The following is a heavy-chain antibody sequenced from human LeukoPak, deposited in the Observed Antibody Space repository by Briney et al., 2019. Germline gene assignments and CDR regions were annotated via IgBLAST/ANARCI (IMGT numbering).Heavy chain of an antibody. CDR3: ARTTVTTRGYYYYYMDV. Sequence: PSETLSLTCTVSGGSISSGSYYWSWIRQPAGKGLEWIGRIYTSGSTNYNPSLKSRVTISVDTSKNQFSLKLSSVTAADTAVYYCARTTVTTRGYYYYYMDVWGKGTTVTISS. D-gene: IGHD4-17*01. CDR2: IYTSGST. V-gene: IGHV4-61*02. CDR1: GGSISSGSYY. J-gene: IGHJ6*03.